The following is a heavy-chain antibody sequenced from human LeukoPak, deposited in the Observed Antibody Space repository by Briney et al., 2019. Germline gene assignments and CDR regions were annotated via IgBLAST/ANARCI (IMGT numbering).Heavy chain of an antibody. CDR2: INHNGNVN. Sequence: GGSLRLYCAASGFTFSSYWMNWARQSPGKGLEWVASINHNGNVNYYVDSVKGRFTISRDNAKNSLYLQMSNLRAEDTAVYFCARGGGLDVWGQGATVTVSS. CDR3: ARGGGLDV. V-gene: IGHV3-7*03. D-gene: IGHD3-16*01. CDR1: GFTFSSYW. J-gene: IGHJ6*02.